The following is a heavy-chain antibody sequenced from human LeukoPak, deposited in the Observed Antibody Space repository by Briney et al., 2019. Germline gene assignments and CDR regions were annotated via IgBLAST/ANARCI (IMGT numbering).Heavy chain of an antibody. D-gene: IGHD6-13*01. CDR3: ARVLSIAAAGNLLNY. J-gene: IGHJ4*02. V-gene: IGHV1-18*01. Sequence: ASVKVSCKASGYTFTSYGITWVRQAPGQGLEWMGWISGYNGDTKYAEKLQDRVTVTIDTSASTAYMELRSLTSDDTAVYYCARVLSIAAAGNLLNYWGQGTLVTVSS. CDR1: GYTFTSYG. CDR2: ISGYNGDT.